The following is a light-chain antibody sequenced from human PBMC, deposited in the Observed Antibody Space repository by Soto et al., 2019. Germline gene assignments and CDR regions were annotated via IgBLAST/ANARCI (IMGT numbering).Light chain of an antibody. J-gene: IGKJ5*01. Sequence: EVVMTESPSTLSVSAWERAALSFMASQSVYSNLAWYQEKPGQAPRLLIYGASTRATGIAARFSGSGSGTEFTLTISSLQSEDFAVYYCQQYNNWPITFGQGTRLEIK. CDR2: GAS. CDR3: QQYNNWPIT. V-gene: IGKV3-15*01. CDR1: QSVYSN.